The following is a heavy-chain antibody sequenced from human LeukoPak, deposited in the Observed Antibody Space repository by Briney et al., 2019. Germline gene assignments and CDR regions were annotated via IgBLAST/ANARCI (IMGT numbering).Heavy chain of an antibody. CDR2: ISGSGGST. CDR1: GFTFSSYA. J-gene: IGHJ4*02. V-gene: IGHV3-23*01. Sequence: TGGSVCLFCAAAGFTFSSYAMRWARQDPGKGLEWHSSISGSGGSTYYADSVKGRFTTSRDNYKNTLYLQMNSLRAEDTAVYYCAKAVSPDYWAQGTLVTVSS. D-gene: IGHD5/OR15-5a*01. CDR3: AKAVSPDY.